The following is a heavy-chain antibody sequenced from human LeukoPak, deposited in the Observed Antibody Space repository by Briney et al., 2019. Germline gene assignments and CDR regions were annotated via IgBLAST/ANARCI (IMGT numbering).Heavy chain of an antibody. CDR1: GGTFSSYT. V-gene: IGHV1-69*04. Sequence: SVKVSCKASGGTFSSYTISWVRQAPGQGLEWMGRIIPILGIANYAQKFQGRVTITADKSTSTAYMELSSLRSKDTAVYYCAREGTQVTMVRGVIGIWGQGTMVTVSS. CDR3: AREGTQVTMVRGVIGI. D-gene: IGHD3-10*01. CDR2: IIPILGIA. J-gene: IGHJ3*02.